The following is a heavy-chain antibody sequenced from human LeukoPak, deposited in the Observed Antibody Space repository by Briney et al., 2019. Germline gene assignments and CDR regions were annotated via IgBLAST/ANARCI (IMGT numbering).Heavy chain of an antibody. CDR3: ARHVRGYGSGYYFDY. Sequence: SETLSLTCTVSGGSISSSSYYWGWIRQPPGKGLEWIGSIYYSGSTYYNPSLKSRVTISVDTSKNQFSLKLSSVTAADTAVYYCARHVRGYGSGYYFDYWGQGTLVTVSS. J-gene: IGHJ4*02. CDR1: GGSISSSSYY. V-gene: IGHV4-39*01. D-gene: IGHD3-10*01. CDR2: IYYSGST.